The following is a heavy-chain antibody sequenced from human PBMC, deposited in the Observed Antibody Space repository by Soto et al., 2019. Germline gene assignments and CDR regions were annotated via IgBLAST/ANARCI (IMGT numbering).Heavy chain of an antibody. D-gene: IGHD6-13*01. CDR2: ISYDGSNK. V-gene: IGHV3-30-3*01. J-gene: IGHJ4*02. CDR3: ARDHRPGYSSSWVGYYFDY. CDR1: GFTFSSYA. Sequence: GGSLRLSCALSGFTFSSYAMHWVRQAPSKGLEWVAVISYDGSNKYYADTVKGRFTISRDNSKNTLYLQMNSLRAEDTAVYYCARDHRPGYSSSWVGYYFDYWGQGTLVTVS.